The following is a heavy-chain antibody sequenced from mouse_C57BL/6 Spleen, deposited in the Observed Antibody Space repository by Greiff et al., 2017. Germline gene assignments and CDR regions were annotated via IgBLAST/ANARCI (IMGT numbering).Heavy chain of an antibody. CDR1: GFTFSDSY. Sequence: EVNVVASEGGLVQPGSSMKLSCTASGFTFSDSYMAWVRQVPEKGLEWVANINNDGSSNYSRDSLKCRFIISRNNAKNILYLQMNRLTSEDTATYYCARSHYEGGYFDYWGQGTTLTVSS. CDR3: ARSHYEGGYFDY. J-gene: IGHJ2*01. CDR2: INNDGSSN. V-gene: IGHV5-16*01. D-gene: IGHD2-4*01.